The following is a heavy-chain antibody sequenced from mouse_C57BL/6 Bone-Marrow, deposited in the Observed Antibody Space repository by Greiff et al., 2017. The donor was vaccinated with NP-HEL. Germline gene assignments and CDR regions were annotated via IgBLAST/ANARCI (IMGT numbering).Heavy chain of an antibody. CDR1: GFTFSNYW. Sequence: EVQLVESGGGLVQPGGSMKLSCVASGFTFSNYWMNWVRQSPEKGLEWVAQIRLKSDNYATHYAESVKGRFTISRDDSKSSVYLQMNNLRAEDTGIYYCTKGSSYEVAWFAYWGQGTLVTVSA. J-gene: IGHJ3*01. CDR2: IRLKSDNYAT. V-gene: IGHV6-3*01. CDR3: TKGSSYEVAWFAY. D-gene: IGHD1-1*01.